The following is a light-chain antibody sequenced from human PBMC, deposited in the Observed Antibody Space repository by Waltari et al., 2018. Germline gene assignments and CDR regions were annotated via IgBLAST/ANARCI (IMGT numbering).Light chain of an antibody. Sequence: AIRMTQSPSSLSASAGDRVTITCRANQGISSHLAWYQQKPGKPPKPLIYAVSTLQSGVPSRFSGSGSGTDFTLTISCLQSEDFATYYCQQYYTNPWTFGQGTKVEIK. J-gene: IGKJ1*01. CDR3: QQYYTNPWT. CDR1: QGISSH. CDR2: AVS. V-gene: IGKV1-8*01.